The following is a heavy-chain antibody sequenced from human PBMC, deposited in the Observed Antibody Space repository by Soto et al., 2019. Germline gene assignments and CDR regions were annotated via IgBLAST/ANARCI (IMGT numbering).Heavy chain of an antibody. D-gene: IGHD3-3*01. Sequence: PGESLKISCKGSGYTFTSSWIAWVRQMPGKGLEWMGIIYPGDSESRYSPSFQGQVTMSADRSINTVYLQWSRLKASDTAMYYCERRVAGGQFDPWGQGTLVTVSS. V-gene: IGHV5-51*01. CDR2: IYPGDSES. CDR1: GYTFTSSW. CDR3: ERRVAGGQFDP. J-gene: IGHJ5*02.